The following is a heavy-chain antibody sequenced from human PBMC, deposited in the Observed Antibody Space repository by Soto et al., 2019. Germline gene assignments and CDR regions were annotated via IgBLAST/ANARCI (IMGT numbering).Heavy chain of an antibody. Sequence: PGGSLRLSCAASGFTCSSYAMSWVPRPPGKGLNWVSAISGSGGSTYYADSVKGRFTISRDNSKNTLYLQMNSLRAEDTAVYYCAKGRRITIFGVARHDAFDIWGQGTMVTVSS. CDR1: GFTCSSYA. V-gene: IGHV3-23*01. CDR2: ISGSGGST. CDR3: AKGRRITIFGVARHDAFDI. J-gene: IGHJ3*02. D-gene: IGHD3-3*01.